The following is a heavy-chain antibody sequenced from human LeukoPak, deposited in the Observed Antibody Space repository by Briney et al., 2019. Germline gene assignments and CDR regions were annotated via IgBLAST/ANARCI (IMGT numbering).Heavy chain of an antibody. Sequence: PGGSLRLSCAASGFTFSSYSMNWVRQAPGKGLEWVSSISSSSSYIYYADSVKGRFTISRDNAKNSLYLQMNSLRAEDTAVYYCAREEKMVRGGVHIDYWGQGTLVTVSS. D-gene: IGHD3-10*01. CDR3: AREEKMVRGGVHIDY. J-gene: IGHJ4*02. CDR1: GFTFSSYS. V-gene: IGHV3-21*01. CDR2: ISSSSSYI.